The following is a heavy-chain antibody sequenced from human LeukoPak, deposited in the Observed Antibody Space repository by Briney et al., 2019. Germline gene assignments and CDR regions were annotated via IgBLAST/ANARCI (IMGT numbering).Heavy chain of an antibody. V-gene: IGHV3-9*01. J-gene: IGHJ4*02. Sequence: GGSLRLSCAASGFTFDDYAMHWVRQAPGKGLEWVSGISWNSGSIGYADSVKGRFTISRDNAKNSLYLQMNSLRAEDTALYYCAKEHVTAPHQFDYWGQGTLVTVSS. CDR2: ISWNSGSI. CDR3: AKEHVTAPHQFDY. D-gene: IGHD4-11*01. CDR1: GFTFDDYA.